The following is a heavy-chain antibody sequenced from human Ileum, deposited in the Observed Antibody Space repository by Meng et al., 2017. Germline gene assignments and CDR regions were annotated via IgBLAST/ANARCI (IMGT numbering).Heavy chain of an antibody. CDR3: TRESWGSSSY. V-gene: IGHV3-74*01. Sequence: GESLKISCAVSGFTFGSYWMQWVRQSPGKGLVWVSRINIDGSTTNYADSVKGRFHISRDNAKNTLYLQMDSLRAEDTAVYYCTRESWGSSSYWGQGTLVTVSS. J-gene: IGHJ4*02. CDR2: INIDGSTT. D-gene: IGHD3-16*01. CDR1: GFTFGSYW.